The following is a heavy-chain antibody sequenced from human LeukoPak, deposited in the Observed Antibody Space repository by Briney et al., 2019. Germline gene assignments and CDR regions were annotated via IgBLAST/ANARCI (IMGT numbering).Heavy chain of an antibody. D-gene: IGHD2-8*02. J-gene: IGHJ5*02. V-gene: IGHV4/OR15-8*02. CDR2: TYHTGNP. CDR3: AKGVLVVPLNWIDP. Sequence: SETLSLTCAVSGGSITSSNWWTWVRQLPGRGLEWIGETYHTGNPNYNPSLKSRVTISVDKSKNQFSLNLTSVTAADPAVYYCAKGVLVVPLNWIDPWGQGILVTVSS. CDR1: GGSITSSNW.